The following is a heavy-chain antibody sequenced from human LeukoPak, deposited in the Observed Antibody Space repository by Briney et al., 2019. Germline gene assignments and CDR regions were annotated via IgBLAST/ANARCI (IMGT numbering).Heavy chain of an antibody. CDR2: ISGSGGST. CDR3: AKDWARVVVTSDAFDI. CDR1: GFTFSSYA. J-gene: IGHJ3*02. V-gene: IGHV3-23*01. Sequence: PGGSLRLSCAASGFTFSSYAMSWVRQAPGKGLEWVSAISGSGGSTYYADSVKGRFTISRDNSKNTLYLQMNSLRAEDTAVYYCAKDWARVVVTSDAFDIWGQGTIVTVSS. D-gene: IGHD3-22*01.